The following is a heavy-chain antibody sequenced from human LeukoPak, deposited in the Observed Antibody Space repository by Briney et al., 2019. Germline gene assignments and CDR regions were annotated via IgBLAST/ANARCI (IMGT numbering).Heavy chain of an antibody. J-gene: IGHJ4*02. CDR2: INTYDGNT. CDR3: ARDSPPTSSTDPWGFDY. CDR1: GYTFTSYG. V-gene: IGHV1-18*01. Sequence: ASVTVSCRASGYTFTSYGISWVRQAPGQGLEWMGWINTYDGNTNYAQMFRGRVTMTTDTSTGTAYMELRNLRSDDTAVYYCARDSPPTSSTDPWGFDYWGQGTLVTVSS. D-gene: IGHD6-19*01.